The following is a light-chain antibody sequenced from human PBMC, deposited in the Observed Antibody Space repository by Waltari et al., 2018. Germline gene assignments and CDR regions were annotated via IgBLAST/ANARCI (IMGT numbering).Light chain of an antibody. CDR3: SSYAGSINLV. Sequence: LTRPPPAPGPPGRSFTSPGTGPTSEVGGYNFVSWYQQHQGKAPKLMIYEVSTRPSGVPDRCPGSKSGNTASLTVAGLQAEDEADYYCSSYAGSINLVFGGGTKLTVL. CDR1: TSEVGGYNF. V-gene: IGLV2-8*01. J-gene: IGLJ2*01. CDR2: EVS.